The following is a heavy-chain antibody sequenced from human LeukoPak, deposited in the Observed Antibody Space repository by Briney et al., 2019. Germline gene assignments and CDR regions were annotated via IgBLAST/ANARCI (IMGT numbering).Heavy chain of an antibody. V-gene: IGHV3-23*01. Sequence: GGSLRLSCAASGFIFSSYAMSWVRQAPGKELEWVSVISGSGGSTYYADSVKGRFTISRDNSKNTLYLHMNSLRADDTALYYCAKDVYSSGSVVDYWGQGTLVTVSS. CDR2: ISGSGGST. CDR3: AKDVYSSGSVVDY. CDR1: GFIFSSYA. D-gene: IGHD6-19*01. J-gene: IGHJ4*02.